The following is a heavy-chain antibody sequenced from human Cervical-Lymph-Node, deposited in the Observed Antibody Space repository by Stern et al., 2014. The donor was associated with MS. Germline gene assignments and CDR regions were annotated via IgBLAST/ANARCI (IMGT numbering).Heavy chain of an antibody. CDR2: IFYDGSDE. Sequence: QVQLVESGGGVVQPGRSLRLSCAASGFIFTNSAMHWVRQAPGKGLEWVAAIFYDGSDEYYADSVKGRFTISRDNSRNTLYLQMNSLRIEDTAVYYCARDSRPTPGTARLDFWGQGTLVTVSS. CDR1: GFIFTNSA. D-gene: IGHD6-13*01. CDR3: ARDSRPTPGTARLDF. V-gene: IGHV3-30*04. J-gene: IGHJ4*02.